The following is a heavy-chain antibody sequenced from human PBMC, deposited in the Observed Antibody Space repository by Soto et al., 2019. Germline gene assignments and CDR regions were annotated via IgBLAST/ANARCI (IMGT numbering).Heavy chain of an antibody. Sequence: QVHLQESGPGLVKPSQTLSLICTVSGGSMSSASYYWTWIRQHPAKGLEWIGYTHFSGLSYLNPSLKSRVSISTDTSKNHFSLKLTSVTSADAAMYYCSALRIAQGQYEDYWGQGTLVTVSS. V-gene: IGHV4-31*03. D-gene: IGHD2-21*01. CDR3: SALRIAQGQYEDY. CDR1: GGSMSSASYY. CDR2: THFSGLS. J-gene: IGHJ4*02.